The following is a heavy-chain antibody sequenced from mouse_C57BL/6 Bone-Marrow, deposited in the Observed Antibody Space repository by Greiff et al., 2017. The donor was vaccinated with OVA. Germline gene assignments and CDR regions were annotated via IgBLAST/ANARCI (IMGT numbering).Heavy chain of an antibody. J-gene: IGHJ4*01. Sequence: QVQLKQSGPGLVQPSQSLSITCTVSGFSLTSYGVHWVRQSPGKGLEWLGVIWSGGSTDYNAAFISRLSISKDNSKSQVFFKMSSLQADDTSIYNCARLRRSPYAMDYWGQGTSVTVSS. CDR1: GFSLTSYG. CDR2: IWSGGST. V-gene: IGHV2-2*01. CDR3: ARLRRSPYAMDY.